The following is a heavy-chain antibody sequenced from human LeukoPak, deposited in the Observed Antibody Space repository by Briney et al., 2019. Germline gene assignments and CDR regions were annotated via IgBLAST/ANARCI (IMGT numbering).Heavy chain of an antibody. V-gene: IGHV3-66*02. Sequence: GGSLRLSCAASGFTVTSNYMSWVRQAPGKGLEWVSIIYSDGSTYYADSVKGRFTISRDNSKNTLYLQMNSLRLEDTAVYYCAREGSGWYPFDYWGQGTLVTASS. CDR1: GFTVTSNY. J-gene: IGHJ4*02. CDR2: IYSDGST. D-gene: IGHD6-19*01. CDR3: AREGSGWYPFDY.